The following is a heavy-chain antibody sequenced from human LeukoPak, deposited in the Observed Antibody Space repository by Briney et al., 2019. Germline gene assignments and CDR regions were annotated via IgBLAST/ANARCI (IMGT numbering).Heavy chain of an antibody. Sequence: GASVKVSCKASGGTFSSYAISWVRQAPGQGLEWMGGIIPIFGTANYAQKFQGRVTITADESTSTAYMQLSSLGSDDTAVYYCARGYYRLDYWGQGTLVTVSS. CDR3: ARGYYRLDY. J-gene: IGHJ4*02. D-gene: IGHD1-26*01. CDR2: IIPIFGTA. CDR1: GGTFSSYA. V-gene: IGHV1-69*13.